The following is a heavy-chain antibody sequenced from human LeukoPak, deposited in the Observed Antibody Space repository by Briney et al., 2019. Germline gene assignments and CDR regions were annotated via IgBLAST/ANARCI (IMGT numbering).Heavy chain of an antibody. J-gene: IGHJ3*02. V-gene: IGHV1-69*13. CDR1: GYTFPSYF. Sequence: SVKVSCKASGYTFPSYFMHWVRQAPGQGLEWMGGIIPIFGTANYAQKFQGRVTITADESTSTAYMELSSLRSEDTAVYYCARGQARDAFDIWGQGTMVTVSS. CDR3: ARGQARDAFDI. CDR2: IIPIFGTA.